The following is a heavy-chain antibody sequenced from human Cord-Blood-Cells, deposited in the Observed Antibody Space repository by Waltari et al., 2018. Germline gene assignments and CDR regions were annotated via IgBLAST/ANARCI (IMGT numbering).Heavy chain of an antibody. CDR3: ARGGGFYYYYGMDV. J-gene: IGHJ6*02. CDR2: INAGNGNT. D-gene: IGHD3-16*01. CDR1: GYTFTSYA. V-gene: IGHV1-3*01. Sequence: QVQLVQSGAEVKKPGASVKVSCKASGYTFTSYAMHWVCQAPGQRLEWMGWINAGNGNTKYSQKFQGRVTITRDTSASTAYMELSSLRSEDTAVYYCARGGGFYYYYGMDVWGQGTTVTVSS.